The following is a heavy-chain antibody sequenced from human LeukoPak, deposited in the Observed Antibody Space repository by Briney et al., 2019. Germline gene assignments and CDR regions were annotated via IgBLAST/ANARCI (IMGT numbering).Heavy chain of an antibody. D-gene: IGHD3-10*01. CDR3: ARGGRGVVYYYYYMDV. V-gene: IGHV4-34*01. CDR1: GGSFSGYY. CDR2: INHSGST. J-gene: IGHJ6*03. Sequence: SETLSLTCAVYGGSFSGYYWSWIRQPPGKGLEWIGEINHSGSTNYNPSLKSRVTISVDTSKNQFSLKLSSVTAADTAVYYCARGGRGVVYYYYYMDVWGKGTTVTVSS.